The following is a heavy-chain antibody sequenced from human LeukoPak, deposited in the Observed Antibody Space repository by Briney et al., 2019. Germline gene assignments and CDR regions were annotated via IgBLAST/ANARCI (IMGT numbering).Heavy chain of an antibody. CDR3: ARLLQLVHGGDYFDY. D-gene: IGHD6-13*01. V-gene: IGHV4-61*02. J-gene: IGHJ4*02. CDR2: IYTSGST. Sequence: PSETLSLTCTVSGGSISSSSYYWSWIRQPAGKGLEWIGRIYTSGSTNYNPSLKSRVTMSVDTSKNQFSLKLSSVTAADTAVYYCARLLQLVHGGDYFDYWGQGTLVTVSS. CDR1: GGSISSSSYY.